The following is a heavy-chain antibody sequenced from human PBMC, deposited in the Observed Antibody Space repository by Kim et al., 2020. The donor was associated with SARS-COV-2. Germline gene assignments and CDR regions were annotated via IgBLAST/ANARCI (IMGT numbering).Heavy chain of an antibody. D-gene: IGHD3-10*01. CDR1: GYTFTSYG. J-gene: IGHJ6*02. Sequence: ASVKVSCKASGYTFTSYGISWVRQAPGQGLEWMGWISAYNGNTNYAQKLQGRVTMTTDTSTSTAYMELRSLRSDDTAVYYCARDASDVAPSPSGSYYTPYYYYGMDVWGQGTTVTVSS. CDR2: ISAYNGNT. V-gene: IGHV1-18*01. CDR3: ARDASDVAPSPSGSYYTPYYYYGMDV.